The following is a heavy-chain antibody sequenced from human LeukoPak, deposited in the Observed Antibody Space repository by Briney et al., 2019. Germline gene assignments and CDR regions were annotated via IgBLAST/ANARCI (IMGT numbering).Heavy chain of an antibody. D-gene: IGHD3-9*01. CDR1: GVSISSSEW. CDR3: GKTDIYFNPIDY. V-gene: IGHV4-4*02. CDR2: IHRDGRT. Sequence: SETLSLTCAVSGVSISSSEWWIWVRQPPGQGLEWIGEIHRDGRTRYNPSLQTRVTMSIDYSKNRISLEVTSVTAADTAIYYCGKTDIYFNPIDYWGPGSLVTVSS. J-gene: IGHJ4*02.